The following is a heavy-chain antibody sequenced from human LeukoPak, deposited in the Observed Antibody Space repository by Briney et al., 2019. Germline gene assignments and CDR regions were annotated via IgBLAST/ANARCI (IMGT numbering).Heavy chain of an antibody. J-gene: IGHJ4*02. CDR1: GFTFSSYW. V-gene: IGHV3-74*01. Sequence: GGSLRLSCAASGFTFSSYWMYWVRQAPGKGLVWVARISSDGNSTTYADSVKGRFTISRNNAKNSLYLQMNSLRAEDTAVYYCARGYDSGYDLDYWGQGTLVTVSS. CDR2: ISSDGNST. D-gene: IGHD5-12*01. CDR3: ARGYDSGYDLDY.